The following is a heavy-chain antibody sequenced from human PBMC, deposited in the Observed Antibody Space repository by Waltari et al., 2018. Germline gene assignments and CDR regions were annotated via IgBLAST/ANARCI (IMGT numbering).Heavy chain of an antibody. CDR3: ARRQLGGAFDP. J-gene: IGHJ5*02. CDR1: GGTFGSYA. D-gene: IGHD3-16*01. CDR2: IIPIFGTAP. V-gene: IGHV1-69*12. Sequence: QVHLVQSGAEVRQPGSSVKVSCKASGGTFGSYAITWVRQAPGEGLEWMGGIIPIFGTAPNYAQKFQGRLTITADESTATVYMDLSSLRSDDTAVYYCARRQLGGAFDPWGQGTLVSVSS.